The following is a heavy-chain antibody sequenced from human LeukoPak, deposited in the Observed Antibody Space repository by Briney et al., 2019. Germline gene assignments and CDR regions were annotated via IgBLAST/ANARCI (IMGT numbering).Heavy chain of an antibody. CDR3: AKDTKYYYGSGSQDYYYGMDV. Sequence: GGSLRLSCAASGFTFSSYGMHWVRQAPGKGLEWVAVISYEGSNKYYADSVKGRFTISRDNSKNTLYLQMNSLRAEDTAVYYCAKDTKYYYGSGSQDYYYGMDVWGQGTTVTVSS. J-gene: IGHJ6*02. CDR2: ISYEGSNK. CDR1: GFTFSSYG. V-gene: IGHV3-30*18. D-gene: IGHD3-10*01.